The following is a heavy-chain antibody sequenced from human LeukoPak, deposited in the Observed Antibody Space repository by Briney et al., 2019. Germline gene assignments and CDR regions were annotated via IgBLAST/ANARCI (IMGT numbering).Heavy chain of an antibody. V-gene: IGHV4-59*01. CDR3: ARVVTVPGGYYYYGMDV. J-gene: IGHJ6*02. D-gene: IGHD3-16*01. CDR2: IYYSGST. CDR1: GGSLSSYY. Sequence: SETLSLTCTVSGGSLSSYYWSWTRQPPGKGLEWIGYIYYSGSTNYNPPLKSRVTISVDTSKNQFSLKLSSVTAADTAVYYCARVVTVPGGYYYYGMDVWGQGTTATVSS.